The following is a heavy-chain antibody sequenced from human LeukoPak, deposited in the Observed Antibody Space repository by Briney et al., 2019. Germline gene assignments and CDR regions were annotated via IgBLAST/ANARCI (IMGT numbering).Heavy chain of an antibody. CDR3: ARDSVSRFDSSSSPLPSPYWFDP. Sequence: GASVKVSCKASGYIFSDYYIHWVRQAPGQGLEWMGWISAYNGNTNYAQKLQGRVTMTTDTSTSTAYMELRSLRSDDTAVYYCARDSVSRFDSSSSPLPSPYWFDPWGQGTLVTVSS. J-gene: IGHJ5*02. V-gene: IGHV1-18*01. CDR1: GYIFSDYY. D-gene: IGHD6-13*01. CDR2: ISAYNGNT.